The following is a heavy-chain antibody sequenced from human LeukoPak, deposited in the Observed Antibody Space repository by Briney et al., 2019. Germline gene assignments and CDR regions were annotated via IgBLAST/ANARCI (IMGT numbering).Heavy chain of an antibody. V-gene: IGHV4-39*07. J-gene: IGHJ4*02. CDR1: GGSISSSSYY. D-gene: IGHD3-22*01. CDR2: IYYSGST. CDR3: ARVAGYYDSSGYYYDY. Sequence: SETLSLTCTVSGGSISSSSYYWGWIRQPPGKGLEWIGSIYYSGSTYYNPSLKSRVTISVETSKNQFSLKLSSVTAADTAVYYCARVAGYYDSSGYYYDYWGQGTLVTVSS.